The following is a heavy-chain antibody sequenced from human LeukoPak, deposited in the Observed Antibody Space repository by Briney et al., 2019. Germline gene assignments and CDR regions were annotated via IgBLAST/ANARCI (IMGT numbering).Heavy chain of an antibody. CDR2: IYYSGST. J-gene: IGHJ5*02. D-gene: IGHD1-14*01. CDR3: ARLNKPGWFDP. V-gene: IGHV4-59*01. CDR1: GGSISSYY. Sequence: SETLSLTCTVSGGSISSYYWSWIRQPPGKGLEWIGYIYYSGSTNYNPSLKSRVTISVDTSKNQFSLKLSSVTAADTAVYYCARLNKPGWFDPWGQGTLVTVSS.